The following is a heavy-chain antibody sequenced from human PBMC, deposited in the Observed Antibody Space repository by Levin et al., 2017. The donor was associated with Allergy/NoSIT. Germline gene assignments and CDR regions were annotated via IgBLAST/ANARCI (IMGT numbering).Heavy chain of an antibody. J-gene: IGHJ6*02. Sequence: PSETLSLTCTVSGGSISSSSYYWGWIRQPPGKGLEWIGSIYYSGSTYYNPSLKSRVTISVDTSKNQFSLKLSSVTAADTAVYYCARDSGPTAMVKFYYYGMDVWGQGTTVTVSS. CDR1: GGSISSSSYY. D-gene: IGHD5-18*01. CDR3: ARDSGPTAMVKFYYYGMDV. CDR2: IYYSGST. V-gene: IGHV4-39*07.